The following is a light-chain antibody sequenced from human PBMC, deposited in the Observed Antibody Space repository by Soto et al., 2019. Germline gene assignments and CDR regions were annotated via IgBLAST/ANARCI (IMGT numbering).Light chain of an antibody. V-gene: IGLV2-8*01. CDR2: EVS. CDR3: SSYAGSNNVV. J-gene: IGLJ2*01. Sequence: QSALTQPPSASGSPGQSVTISCTGTSSDVGAYNHVSWYQQNPGKAPKLMIYEVSKRPSVVPGRFSGTKSGDTASLTVSGLQAEDDADYYCSSYAGSNNVVFGGGTKLTVL. CDR1: SSDVGAYNH.